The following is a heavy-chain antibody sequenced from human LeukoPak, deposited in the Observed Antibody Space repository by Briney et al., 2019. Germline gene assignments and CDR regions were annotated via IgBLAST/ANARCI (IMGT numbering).Heavy chain of an antibody. J-gene: IGHJ5*02. CDR3: ARVTMIVVPTGWFDP. CDR1: GYTFTVYY. V-gene: IGHV1-18*04. D-gene: IGHD3-22*01. CDR2: ISAYNGNT. Sequence: ASVTVSCKASGYTFTVYYMHWVRQAPGQGLEWMGWISAYNGNTNYAQKLQGRVTMTTDTSTSTAYMELRSLRSDDTAVYYCARVTMIVVPTGWFDPWGQGTLVTVSS.